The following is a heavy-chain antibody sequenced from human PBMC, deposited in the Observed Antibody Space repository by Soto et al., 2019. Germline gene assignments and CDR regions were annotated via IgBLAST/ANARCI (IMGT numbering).Heavy chain of an antibody. CDR1: GYTFTGYY. V-gene: IGHV1-2*04. Sequence: GASVKVSCKASGYTFTGYYMHWVRQAPGQGLEWMGWINPNSGGTNYAQKFQGWVTMTRDTSISTAYMELSRLRSDDTAVYYCARLVVITDYYFDYWGQGTPVTVSS. D-gene: IGHD3-22*01. J-gene: IGHJ4*02. CDR2: INPNSGGT. CDR3: ARLVVITDYYFDY.